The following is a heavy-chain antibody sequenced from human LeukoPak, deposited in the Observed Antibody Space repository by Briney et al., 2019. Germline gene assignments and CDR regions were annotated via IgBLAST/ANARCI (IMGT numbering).Heavy chain of an antibody. CDR1: VGSISSYY. CDR3: ARGLRKDWFDP. J-gene: IGHJ5*02. V-gene: IGHV4-59*01. Sequence: SETLSLTCTVSVGSISSYYWSWIRQPPGKGLEWIGYIYYSGSTNYNPSLKSRVTISVDTSKNQFSLKLSSVTAADTAVYYCARGLRKDWFDPWGQGTLVTVSS. CDR2: IYYSGST.